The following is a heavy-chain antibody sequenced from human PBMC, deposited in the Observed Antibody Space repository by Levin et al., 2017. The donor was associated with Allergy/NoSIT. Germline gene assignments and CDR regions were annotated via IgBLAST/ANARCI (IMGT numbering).Heavy chain of an antibody. V-gene: IGHV3-13*01. CDR1: GFTFSSYD. CDR3: ARGGWYGEYYYYGMDV. CDR2: IGTAGDT. Sequence: GGSLRLSCAASGFTFSSYDMHWVRQATGKGLEWVSAIGTAGDTYYPGSVKGRFTISRENAKNSLYLQMNSLRAGDTAVYYCARGGWYGEYYYYGMDVWGQGTTVTVSS. D-gene: IGHD3-10*01. J-gene: IGHJ6*02.